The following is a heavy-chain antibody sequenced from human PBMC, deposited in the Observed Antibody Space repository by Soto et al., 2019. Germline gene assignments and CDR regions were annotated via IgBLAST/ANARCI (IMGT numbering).Heavy chain of an antibody. V-gene: IGHV3-48*03. CDR2: ISSSGSTI. J-gene: IGHJ4*02. D-gene: IGHD3-22*01. Sequence: PGGSLRLSCAASGFTFSSYEMNWVRQAPGKGLEWVSYISSSGSTIYYADSVKGRFTISRDNSKNSLYLQMNSLRAEDTAVYYCARSAARYYYDSSGYYSSTFDYWGQGTLVTASS. CDR3: ARSAARYYYDSSGYYSSTFDY. CDR1: GFTFSSYE.